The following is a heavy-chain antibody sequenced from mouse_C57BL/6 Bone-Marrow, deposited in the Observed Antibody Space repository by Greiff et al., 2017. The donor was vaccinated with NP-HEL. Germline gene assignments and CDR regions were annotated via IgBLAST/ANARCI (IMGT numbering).Heavy chain of an antibody. CDR3: ARGGDRGFAY. V-gene: IGHV3-1*01. Sequence: EVQLQESGPGMVKPSQSLSLTCTVTGYSITSGYDWHWIRHFPGNKLEWMGYISYSGSTNYNPSLKSRISITHDTSKNHFFLKLNSVTTEDTATYYCARGGDRGFAYWGQGTLVTVSA. CDR1: GYSITSGYD. J-gene: IGHJ3*01. CDR2: ISYSGST.